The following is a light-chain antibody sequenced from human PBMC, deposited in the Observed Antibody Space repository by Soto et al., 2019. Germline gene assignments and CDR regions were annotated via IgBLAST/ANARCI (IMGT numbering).Light chain of an antibody. V-gene: IGKV3D-20*01. CDR1: PSVSSSY. Sequence: EIVLTQSPATLSLSPGERATLSFGASPSVSSSYLAWYQQTPGLAPRLLLSAASSRATGIPDRCSGSGSGTDFTLTISRLEPEDCAVYYCQQYGSSPYTFGQGTKLE. J-gene: IGKJ2*01. CDR3: QQYGSSPYT. CDR2: AAS.